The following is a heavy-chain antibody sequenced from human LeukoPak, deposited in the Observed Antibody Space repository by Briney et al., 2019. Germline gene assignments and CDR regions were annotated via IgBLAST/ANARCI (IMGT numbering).Heavy chain of an antibody. J-gene: IGHJ4*02. D-gene: IGHD6-13*01. CDR3: ARSGSWTTGGYYFDY. CDR1: VCTFSSYA. CDR2: IIPIFGTA. Sequence: ASVKVSCKASVCTFSSYAISWVRQAPGQGLEWMGGIIPIFGTANYAQKFQGRVTITADESTSTAYMELSSLRSEDTAVYYCARSGSWTTGGYYFDYWGQGTLVTVSS. V-gene: IGHV1-69*13.